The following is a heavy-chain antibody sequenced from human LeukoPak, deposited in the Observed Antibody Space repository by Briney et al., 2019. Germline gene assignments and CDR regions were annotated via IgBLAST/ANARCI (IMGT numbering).Heavy chain of an antibody. CDR1: GYTFTGYY. J-gene: IGHJ2*01. D-gene: IGHD4-17*01. CDR2: IIPIFGTA. CDR3: ARDRYGYWYFDL. Sequence: GASVKVSCKASGYTFTGYYMHWVRQAPGQGLEWMGGIIPIFGTANYAQKFQGRVTMTRDTSTSTVYMELSSLRSEDTAVYYCARDRYGYWYFDLWGRGTLVTVSS. V-gene: IGHV1-46*01.